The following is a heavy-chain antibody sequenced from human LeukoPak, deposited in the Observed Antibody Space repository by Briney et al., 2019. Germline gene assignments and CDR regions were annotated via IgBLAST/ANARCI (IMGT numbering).Heavy chain of an antibody. CDR2: IVVGSGDT. D-gene: IGHD5-18*01. Sequence: SVNVSCKAVGFTFTSAVVQWVRQARGQRLEWIGWIVVGSGDTNYAQKFQERVTITRDMSTSTVYMELSSLRSEDTAVYYCAGGYSYAKYYYYGMDVWGQGTTVTVSS. J-gene: IGHJ6*02. CDR1: GFTFTSAV. CDR3: AGGYSYAKYYYYGMDV. V-gene: IGHV1-58*01.